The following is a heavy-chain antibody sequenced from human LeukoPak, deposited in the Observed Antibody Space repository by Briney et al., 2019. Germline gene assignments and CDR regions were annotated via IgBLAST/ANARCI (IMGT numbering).Heavy chain of an antibody. Sequence: GGSLRLSCAASGFTFTTYSMNWVRQAPGKGLEWVSSISTSSSFFYYADSVKGRFTISRDNAKNTLYLQMNSLRAEDTAVYYCARGMFSMGVWGQGTTVTVSS. J-gene: IGHJ6*02. D-gene: IGHD3-10*02. CDR1: GFTFTTYS. CDR2: ISTSSSFF. CDR3: ARGMFSMGV. V-gene: IGHV3-21*01.